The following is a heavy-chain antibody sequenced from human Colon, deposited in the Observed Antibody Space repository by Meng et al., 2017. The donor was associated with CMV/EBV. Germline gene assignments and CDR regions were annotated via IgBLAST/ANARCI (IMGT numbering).Heavy chain of an antibody. J-gene: IGHJ5*01. D-gene: IGHD2-21*02. Sequence: SETLSLTCAVSGGSISSYWWSWIRQSPGKGLEWIGHIYHSGSTIYNPSFKSRVTISLDTSKNQFSLKLSSVTAADTAVYYCAREMTAIWNWLDSWGQGTLVTVSS. CDR1: GGSISSYW. CDR3: AREMTAIWNWLDS. V-gene: IGHV4-59*01. CDR2: IYHSGST.